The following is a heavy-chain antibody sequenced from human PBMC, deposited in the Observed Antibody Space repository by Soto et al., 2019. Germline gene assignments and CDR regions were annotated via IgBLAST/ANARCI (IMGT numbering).Heavy chain of an antibody. CDR1: GGTFSSYA. CDR3: ATTSFGSYYRSGHFRMDV. CDR2: IIPIFGTA. D-gene: IGHD4-4*01. J-gene: IGHJ6*02. V-gene: IGHV1-69*12. Sequence: QVQLVQSGAEVKKPGSSVKVSCKASGGTFSSYAVSWVRQAPGQGLEWMGGIIPIFGTANYAQKFQGRVTITADESPSTAYLGRSRPETEDTAVEYWATTSFGSYYRSGHFRMDVWGQGTTVTVSS.